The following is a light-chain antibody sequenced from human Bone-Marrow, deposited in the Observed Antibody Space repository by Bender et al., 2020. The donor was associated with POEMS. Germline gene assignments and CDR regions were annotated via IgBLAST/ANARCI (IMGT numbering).Light chain of an antibody. J-gene: IGLJ3*02. V-gene: IGLV2-14*03. CDR3: SSYTTTSGQWL. CDR1: SSY. Sequence: QSVLPQPPSVSGSPGHSITISCTGTSSYVSWYQQHPGKAPKLMIYDVTNRPSGVSDRFSGSQSGNTASLTVSGLQAEDEAFYYCSSYTTTSGQWLFGGGTILTVL. CDR2: DVT.